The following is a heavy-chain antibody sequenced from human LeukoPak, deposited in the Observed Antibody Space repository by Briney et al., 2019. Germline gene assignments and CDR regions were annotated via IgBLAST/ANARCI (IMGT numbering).Heavy chain of an antibody. Sequence: SGGSLRLSCAASGFTFSSYGMHWVRQAPGKGLGWVAVIWYDGSNKYYGDPVKGRFTISRDNSKKTLYLQMNSLRVEDTAVYYCARGDGYNDAEYLQHWGQGTLVTVS. V-gene: IGHV3-33*08. D-gene: IGHD5-24*01. J-gene: IGHJ1*01. CDR2: IWYDGSNK. CDR3: ARGDGYNDAEYLQH. CDR1: GFTFSSYG.